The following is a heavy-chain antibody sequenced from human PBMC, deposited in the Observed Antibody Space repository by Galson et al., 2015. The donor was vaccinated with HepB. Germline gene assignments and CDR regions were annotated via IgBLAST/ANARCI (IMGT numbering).Heavy chain of an antibody. CDR2: IYSGGST. V-gene: IGHV3-53*01. CDR3: AREQQLSGFDP. CDR1: GFTVSSNY. Sequence: SLRLSCAASGFTVSSNYMSWVRQAPGKGLEWVSVIYSGGSTYYADSVKGRFTISRDNSKNTLYLQMNSLRAEDTAVYYCAREQQLSGFDPWGQGTLVTVSS. D-gene: IGHD6-13*01. J-gene: IGHJ5*02.